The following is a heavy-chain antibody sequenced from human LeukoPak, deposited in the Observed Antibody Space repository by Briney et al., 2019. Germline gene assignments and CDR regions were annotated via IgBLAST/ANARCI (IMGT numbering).Heavy chain of an antibody. CDR1: GFTFGIYA. J-gene: IGHJ6*03. V-gene: IGHV3-23*01. D-gene: IGHD2-15*01. Sequence: PGGSLRLSCAASGFTFGIYAMSWVRQAPGKGLEWVSAISGSGGSTYYSDSVRGRFTIPRDNFKSTLFLQMNSLRAEDTAVYYSAKDPRYCSGGSCYIYFYYYMDVWGKGTTVTVSS. CDR2: ISGSGGST. CDR3: AKDPRYCSGGSCYIYFYYYMDV.